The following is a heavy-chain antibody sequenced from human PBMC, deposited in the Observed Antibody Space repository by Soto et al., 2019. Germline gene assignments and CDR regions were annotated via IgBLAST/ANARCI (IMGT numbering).Heavy chain of an antibody. J-gene: IGHJ4*02. Sequence: PGGSLRLSCAASGFTFSSYAMSRVRQAPGKGLEWVSAISGSGGNTYYADSVKGRFTISRDNSKNTLYLQMNSLRAEDTAVYYCAPYGSGSYYYLDYWGQGTLVTVSS. V-gene: IGHV3-23*01. D-gene: IGHD3-10*01. CDR2: ISGSGGNT. CDR1: GFTFSSYA. CDR3: APYGSGSYYYLDY.